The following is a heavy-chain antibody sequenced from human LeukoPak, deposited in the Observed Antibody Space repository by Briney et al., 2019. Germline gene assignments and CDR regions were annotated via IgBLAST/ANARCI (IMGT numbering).Heavy chain of an antibody. J-gene: IGHJ4*02. CDR2: ISGYNGNT. Sequence: GASVKVSCKASGYTFTSYGISWVRQAPGHGLEWLGWISGYNGNTNFAQKFQDRVTMTTDTSTSTAYMELGSLRSDDTAVYYCARDMYDGSGYFDYWGQGTLVTVSS. D-gene: IGHD3-22*01. CDR1: GYTFTSYG. CDR3: ARDMYDGSGYFDY. V-gene: IGHV1-18*01.